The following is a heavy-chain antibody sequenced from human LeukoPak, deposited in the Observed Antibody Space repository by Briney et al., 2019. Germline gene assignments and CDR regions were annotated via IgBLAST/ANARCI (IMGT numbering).Heavy chain of an antibody. CDR2: IYYSGST. CDR3: ARLAAAAHNYYFDY. D-gene: IGHD6-25*01. V-gene: IGHV4-59*01. CDR1: GGSISSDY. Sequence: PSETLSLTCTVSGGSISSDYWSWIRQPPGKGLECMGYIYYSGSTNYNPSLKSRVTISLDTSKNQFSLKLSSVTAADTAVYYCARLAAAAHNYYFDYWGQGTLVTVSS. J-gene: IGHJ4*02.